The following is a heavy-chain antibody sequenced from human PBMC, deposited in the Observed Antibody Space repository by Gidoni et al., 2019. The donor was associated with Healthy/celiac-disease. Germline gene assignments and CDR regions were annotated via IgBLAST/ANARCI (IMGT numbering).Heavy chain of an antibody. D-gene: IGHD2-21*02. J-gene: IGHJ3*02. CDR3: AKGRDNDAFDI. Sequence: QVQLVEAGGGVVQPGRSLRLSCAASGFTFSSYGMHWVRQAPGKGLEWVAVISYDGSNKYYADSVKGRFTISRDNSKNTLYLQMNSLRAEDTAVYYCAKGRDNDAFDIWGQGTMVTVSS. CDR2: ISYDGSNK. V-gene: IGHV3-30*18. CDR1: GFTFSSYG.